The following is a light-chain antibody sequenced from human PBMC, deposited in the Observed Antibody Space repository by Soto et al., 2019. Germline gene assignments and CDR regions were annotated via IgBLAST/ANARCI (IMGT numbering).Light chain of an antibody. Sequence: EVVMTQSPATLSVSPGEGATLSCRASQSVSSSLAWYQQKPAQAPRLLIYGASTRATGVPARFSGSGSGTEFTLTISSLQSEDFAVYYCQQYNSWPRTFGQGTKVEIK. CDR3: QQYNSWPRT. V-gene: IGKV3-15*01. J-gene: IGKJ1*01. CDR1: QSVSSS. CDR2: GAS.